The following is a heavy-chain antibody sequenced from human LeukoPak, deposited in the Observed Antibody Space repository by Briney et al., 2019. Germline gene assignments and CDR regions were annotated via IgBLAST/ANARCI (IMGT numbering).Heavy chain of an antibody. CDR3: AKIAGDDSSGYYYHY. V-gene: IGHV3-66*01. CDR2: IYSGGST. J-gene: IGHJ4*02. CDR1: GFTVSSNY. Sequence: GGSLRLSCAASGFTVSSNYMSWVRQAPGKGLEWVSVIYSGGSTYYADSVKGRFTISRDNSKRTLYLQMNSLRAEDTAVYYCAKIAGDDSSGYYYHYWGQGTLVTVSS. D-gene: IGHD3-22*01.